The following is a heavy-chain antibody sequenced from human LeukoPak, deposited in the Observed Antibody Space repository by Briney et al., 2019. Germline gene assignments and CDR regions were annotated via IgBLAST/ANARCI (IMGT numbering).Heavy chain of an antibody. J-gene: IGHJ3*02. CDR1: GGSISSYY. CDR2: IYYSGST. Sequence: KTSETLSLTCTVSGGSISSYYWSWIRQPPGKGLEWIGYIYYSGSTNYNPSLKSRVTISVDTSKNQFSLKLSSVTAADTAVYYCARDSSTLSLEAFDIWGQGTMVTVSS. D-gene: IGHD3-16*02. V-gene: IGHV4-59*01. CDR3: ARDSSTLSLEAFDI.